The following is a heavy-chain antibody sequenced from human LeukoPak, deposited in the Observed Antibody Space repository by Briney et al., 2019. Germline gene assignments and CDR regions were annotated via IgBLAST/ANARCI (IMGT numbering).Heavy chain of an antibody. CDR2: IYASGST. CDR3: ARGMATINFDY. Sequence: SETLSLTCTVSGGSISSGSYCWSWIRQPAGKGLEWIGRIYASGSTNYNPSLKSRVTISVDTSKNQFSLKLNSVTAADTAVYYCARGMATINFDYWGQGTLVTVSS. V-gene: IGHV4-61*02. CDR1: GGSISSGSYC. D-gene: IGHD5-24*01. J-gene: IGHJ4*02.